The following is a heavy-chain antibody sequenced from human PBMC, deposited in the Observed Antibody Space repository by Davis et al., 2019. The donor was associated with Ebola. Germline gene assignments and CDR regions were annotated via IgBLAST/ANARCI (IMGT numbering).Heavy chain of an antibody. D-gene: IGHD7-27*01. CDR1: GYTFTGYY. CDR2: INPNSGGT. V-gene: IGHV1-2*02. J-gene: IGHJ4*02. CDR3: ARDGSTSDQKSGELDY. Sequence: AASVKVSCKASGYTFTGYYMHWVRQAPGQGLEWMGLINPNSGGTNYAQKFQGRVTMTRDTSITTAYMELSRLRSDDTAVYYCARDGSTSDQKSGELDYWGQGPLVTVSS.